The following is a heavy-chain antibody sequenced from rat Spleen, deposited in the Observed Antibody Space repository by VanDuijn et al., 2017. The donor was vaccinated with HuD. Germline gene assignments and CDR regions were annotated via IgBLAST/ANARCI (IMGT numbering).Heavy chain of an antibody. Sequence: EVQLVESGGGLVQPGRSLKLSCAASGFTFSDYNMAWFRQAPTKGLVWVAYISTGGYNTYYRDSVKGRFTISRDNAKSTLYLKLDSLRSEDTATYYCTTDTFYDGSYYPGGFDYWGQGVMVTVSS. V-gene: IGHV5-27*01. CDR3: TTDTFYDGSYYPGGFDY. J-gene: IGHJ2*01. CDR2: ISTGGYNT. D-gene: IGHD1-12*02. CDR1: GFTFSDYN.